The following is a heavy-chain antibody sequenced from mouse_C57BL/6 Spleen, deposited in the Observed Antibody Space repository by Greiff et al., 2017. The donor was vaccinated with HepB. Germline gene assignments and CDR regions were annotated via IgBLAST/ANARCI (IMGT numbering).Heavy chain of an antibody. CDR3: ARSPYDRGFDV. CDR2: INPSTGGT. D-gene: IGHD2-12*01. J-gene: IGHJ1*03. CDR1: GYSFTGYY. Sequence: EVQLQQSGPELVKPGASVKISCKASGYSFTGYYMNWVKQSPEKSLEWIGEINPSTGGTTYNQKFKAKATLTVDKSSSTAYMQLKSLTSEDSAVYYCARSPYDRGFDVWGTGTTVTVSS. V-gene: IGHV1-42*01.